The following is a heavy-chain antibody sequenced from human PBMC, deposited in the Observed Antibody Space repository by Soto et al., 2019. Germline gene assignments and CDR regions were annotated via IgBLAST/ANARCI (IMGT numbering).Heavy chain of an antibody. Sequence: GESLKISCKGSGYSFTSYWIGWVRQMPGKGLEWMGIIYPGDSDTRYSPSFQGQVTISADKSISTAYLQWSSLKASDTAMYYCARRCTNGVCYQGSDGDLFDPWGQGTLVTVSS. J-gene: IGHJ5*02. V-gene: IGHV5-51*01. CDR2: IYPGDSDT. CDR1: GYSFTSYW. CDR3: ARRCTNGVCYQGSDGDLFDP. D-gene: IGHD2-8*01.